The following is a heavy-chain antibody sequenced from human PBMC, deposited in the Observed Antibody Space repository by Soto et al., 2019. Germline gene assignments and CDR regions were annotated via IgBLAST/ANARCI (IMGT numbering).Heavy chain of an antibody. D-gene: IGHD6-19*01. CDR3: ARDRVDWIAVAGTTGYFDY. V-gene: IGHV1-3*01. CDR1: GYTFTSYA. Sequence: QVQLVQSGAEVKKPGASVKVSCKASGYTFTSYAMHWVRQAPGQRLEWMGWINAGNGNTKYSQKFQGRVTITRDTSASTAYMELSSLRSEDTAVYYCARDRVDWIAVAGTTGYFDYWGQGTLVTVSS. J-gene: IGHJ4*02. CDR2: INAGNGNT.